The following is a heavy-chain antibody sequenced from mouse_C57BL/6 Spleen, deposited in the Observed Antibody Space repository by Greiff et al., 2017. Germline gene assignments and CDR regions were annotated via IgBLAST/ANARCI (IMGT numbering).Heavy chain of an antibody. J-gene: IGHJ1*03. D-gene: IGHD2-4*01. CDR3: AHDSWYFDV. CDR2: IALEDGET. Sequence: VQLQQSGAVLVKPGASVTLSCTASGFNIQDYYMHWVKQRTEQGLEWIGRIALEDGETTYAPKFQGQATIPADTSSNTAYLQLSSLTSEDTADYYCAHDSWYFDVWGTGTTVTVFS. CDR1: GFNIQDYY. V-gene: IGHV14-2*01.